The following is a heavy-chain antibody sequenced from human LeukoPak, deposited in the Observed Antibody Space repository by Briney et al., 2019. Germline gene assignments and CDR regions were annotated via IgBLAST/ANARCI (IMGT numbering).Heavy chain of an antibody. V-gene: IGHV3-11*01. CDR2: ISSSGSTI. Sequence: GGSLRLSCAVSGYTFSDYYMSWIRQAPGKGLEWVSYISSSGSTIYYADSVKGRFTISRDNAKNSLYLQMNSLRAEDTAVYYCARDQYYYYGMDVWGQGTTVTVSS. J-gene: IGHJ6*02. CDR1: GYTFSDYY. CDR3: ARDQYYYYGMDV.